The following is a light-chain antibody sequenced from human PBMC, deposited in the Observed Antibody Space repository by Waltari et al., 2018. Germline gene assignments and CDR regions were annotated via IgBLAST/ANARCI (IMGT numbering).Light chain of an antibody. CDR3: QQYINWPPYT. Sequence: ETVMTQSPATLSVSPGERATLSCRASQSVSSNLAWYQQKPGQTPRLLIYGASTRATGIPARFSGSGSGTEFTLTISSLQSEDVAVYYCQQYINWPPYTFGQGTKLEIK. CDR1: QSVSSN. J-gene: IGKJ2*01. CDR2: GAS. V-gene: IGKV3-15*01.